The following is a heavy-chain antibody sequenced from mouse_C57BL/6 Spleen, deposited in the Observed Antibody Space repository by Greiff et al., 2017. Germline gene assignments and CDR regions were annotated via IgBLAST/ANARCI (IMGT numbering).Heavy chain of an antibody. CDR3: ARSRGPYYFDY. D-gene: IGHD3-3*01. V-gene: IGHV1-52*01. CDR1: GYTFTSYW. CDR2: IDPSDSET. J-gene: IGHJ2*01. Sequence: QVQLQQPGAELVRPGSSVKLSCKASGYTFTSYWMHWVKQGPIQGLEWIGNIDPSDSETHYNQKFKDKATLTVDKSSSTTYMQLSSLTSEDSAFYYCARSRGPYYFDYWGQGTTLTVSS.